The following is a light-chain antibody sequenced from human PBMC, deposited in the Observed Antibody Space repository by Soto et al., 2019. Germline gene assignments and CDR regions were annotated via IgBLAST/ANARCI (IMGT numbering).Light chain of an antibody. J-gene: IGKJ4*01. Sequence: DIQMTQSPSSLSASVGDRVTITCRASQSSSSYLHWYQQRPGKAPKLLIYAASSLQSGVPSRFSGSGSGTDFTLTISSLQREDFATYSCQQTYSTPLTFGGGTKVEIK. CDR3: QQTYSTPLT. CDR2: AAS. CDR1: QSSSSY. V-gene: IGKV1-39*01.